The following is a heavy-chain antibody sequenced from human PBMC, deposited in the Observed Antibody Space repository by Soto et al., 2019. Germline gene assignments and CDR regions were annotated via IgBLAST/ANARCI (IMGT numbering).Heavy chain of an antibody. D-gene: IGHD4-17*01. CDR1: GFTFSSYA. CDR2: ISGSGGST. J-gene: IGHJ5*02. V-gene: IGHV3-23*01. CDR3: AKDERLRPRGWFDP. Sequence: GGSLRLSCAASGFTFSSYAMSWVRQAPGKGLEWASAISGSGGSTYYADSVKGRFTISRDNSKNTLYLQMNSLRAEDTAVYYCAKDERLRPRGWFDPWGQGTLVTVSS.